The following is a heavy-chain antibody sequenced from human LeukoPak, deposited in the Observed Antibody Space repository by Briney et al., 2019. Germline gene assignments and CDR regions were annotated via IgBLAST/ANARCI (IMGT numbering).Heavy chain of an antibody. V-gene: IGHV3-21*01. CDR1: GFTLSSDS. CDR3: ARPPRYCSSTSCYAGAGDDAFDI. D-gene: IGHD2-2*01. J-gene: IGHJ3*02. Sequence: SLRLSCAGSGFTLSSDSMNWVRQAPRKGLEWVSSVSSSSSYIYYADSVKGRFTISRDNAKNSLYLQMNSLRAEDTAVNYCARPPRYCSSTSCYAGAGDDAFDIWGQGTMVTVSS. CDR2: VSSSSSYI.